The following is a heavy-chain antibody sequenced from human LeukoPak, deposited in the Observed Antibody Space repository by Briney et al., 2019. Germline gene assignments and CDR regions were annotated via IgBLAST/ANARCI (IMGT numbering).Heavy chain of an antibody. Sequence: PGGSLRLSCKTSGFTFGTYGMSGFRQAPGKGVKGVANIHPEGNEKYHVDSVKGRFTISRDNAKNSLYLQMNSLRVEDTAVYYCARTVSGFDAFDIWGQGTMVTVSS. CDR3: ARTVSGFDAFDI. CDR1: GFTFGTYG. V-gene: IGHV3-7*01. J-gene: IGHJ3*02. CDR2: IHPEGNEK. D-gene: IGHD3-22*01.